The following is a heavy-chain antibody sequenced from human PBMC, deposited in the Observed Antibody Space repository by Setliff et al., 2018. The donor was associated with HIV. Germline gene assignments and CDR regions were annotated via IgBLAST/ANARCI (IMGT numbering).Heavy chain of an antibody. J-gene: IGHJ6*02. Sequence: LRLSCAASGFSFSRYAMGWVRQAPGKGLEWVSSLSGSGVTSYYADSVKGRFTISRDSSKNTLNLQMNSLRVEDTALYFCVRPGGIAGTGRYYAMDVWGQGTTVTVSS. CDR3: VRPGGIAGTGRYYAMDV. CDR2: LSGSGVTS. V-gene: IGHV3-23*01. CDR1: GFSFSRYA. D-gene: IGHD6-19*01.